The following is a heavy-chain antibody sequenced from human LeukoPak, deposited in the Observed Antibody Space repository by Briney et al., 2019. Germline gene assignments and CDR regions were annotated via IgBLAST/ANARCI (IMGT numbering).Heavy chain of an antibody. V-gene: IGHV3-9*01. Sequence: PGGSLRLSCAASGFTFDDYAMHWVRQAPGKGLEWVSGISWNSGSIGYADSVKGRFTISRDNAKNSLYLQMSSLRAEDTALYYCAKGAYGPFDYWGQGTLVTVSS. J-gene: IGHJ4*02. CDR2: ISWNSGSI. CDR3: AKGAYGPFDY. D-gene: IGHD2-21*01. CDR1: GFTFDDYA.